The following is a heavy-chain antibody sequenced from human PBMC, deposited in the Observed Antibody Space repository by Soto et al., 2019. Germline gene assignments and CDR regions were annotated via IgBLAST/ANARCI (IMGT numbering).Heavy chain of an antibody. CDR1: GYIFTGYY. J-gene: IGHJ6*02. CDR2: INPNSGGT. D-gene: IGHD6-13*01. Sequence: RASVKVSCKASGYIFTGYYMHWVRQAPGQGLEWMGWINPNSGGTNYAQKFQGRVTMTRDTSISTAYMELSRLRSDDTAVYYCARASRLYYYYGMDVWGQGTTVTVSS. V-gene: IGHV1-2*02. CDR3: ARASRLYYYYGMDV.